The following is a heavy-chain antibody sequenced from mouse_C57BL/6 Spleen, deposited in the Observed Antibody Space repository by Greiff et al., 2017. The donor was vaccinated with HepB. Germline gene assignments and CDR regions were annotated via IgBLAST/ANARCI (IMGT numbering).Heavy chain of an antibody. CDR2: IDPNSGGT. D-gene: IGHD1-1*01. CDR1: GYTFTSYW. V-gene: IGHV1-72*01. CDR3: ARSNDYYGSSFDY. Sequence: QVQLQQSGAELVKPGASVKLSCKASGYTFTSYWMHWVKQRPGQGLEWIGRIDPNSGGTKYNEKFKSKATMTVDKPSSTAYMQLSSLTSEDSAVYYCARSNDYYGSSFDYWGQGTTLTVSS. J-gene: IGHJ2*01.